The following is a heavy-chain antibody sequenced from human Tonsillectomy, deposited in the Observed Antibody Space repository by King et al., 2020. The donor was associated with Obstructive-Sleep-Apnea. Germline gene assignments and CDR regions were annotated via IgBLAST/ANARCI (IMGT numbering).Heavy chain of an antibody. CDR3: ARMSPDTGMVRFRRDYYYDVDV. CDR1: GFSLSNARMG. CDR2: IFSNDEK. Sequence: TLKESGPVLVKPTETLTLTCTVSGFSLSNARMGVSWIRQPPGKALEWLAHIFSNDEKSYSTSLKSRLTISKDTSKSQVVLTMTNMDPVDTATYYCARMSPDTGMVRFRRDYYYDVDVWGQGTTVTVSS. V-gene: IGHV2-26*01. J-gene: IGHJ6*02. D-gene: IGHD5-18*01.